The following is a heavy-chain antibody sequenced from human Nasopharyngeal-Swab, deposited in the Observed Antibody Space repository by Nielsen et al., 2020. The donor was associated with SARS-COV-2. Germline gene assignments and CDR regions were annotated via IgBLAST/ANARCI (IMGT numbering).Heavy chain of an antibody. CDR3: ARDDLTAYDAFDI. V-gene: IGHV1-2*02. J-gene: IGHJ3*02. Sequence: GESLKISCKASGYTFTGYYMHWVRQAPGQGLEWMGWINPNSGGTNYAQKFQGRVTMTRDTSISTAYMELSRLRSDDTAVYYCARDDLTAYDAFDIWGQGTMVTVSS. CDR1: GYTFTGYY. CDR2: INPNSGGT. D-gene: IGHD7-27*01.